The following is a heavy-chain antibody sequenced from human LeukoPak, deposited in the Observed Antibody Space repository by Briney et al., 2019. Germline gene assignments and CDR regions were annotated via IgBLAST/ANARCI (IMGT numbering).Heavy chain of an antibody. V-gene: IGHV5-51*01. CDR2: NYPGDSDV. J-gene: IGHJ4*02. D-gene: IGHD3-10*01. CDR1: GYTFTNYW. CDR3: ARRGFGDF. Sequence: GESLKISCKGSGYTFTNYWIGWVRQMPGKGLEWMGMNYPGDSDVRYSPSFQGQVTISADKSITTAYLQWSSLKASDTAVYYCARRGFGDFWGQGTLVTVSS.